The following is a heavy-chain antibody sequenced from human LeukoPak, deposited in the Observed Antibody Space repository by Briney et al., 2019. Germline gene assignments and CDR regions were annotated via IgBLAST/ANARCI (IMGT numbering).Heavy chain of an antibody. CDR1: GYTFTSYA. J-gene: IGHJ4*02. D-gene: IGHD3-16*02. V-gene: IGHV1-3*01. Sequence: ASVKVSCKASGYTFTSYAMHWVRQAPGQRLEWMGWINAGNGNTKYSQKFQGRIAITRDTSASTAYMELSSLTSEDTAVYYCARDYDYLWGSYRANHNYFDYWGQGTLVTVSP. CDR2: INAGNGNT. CDR3: ARDYDYLWGSYRANHNYFDY.